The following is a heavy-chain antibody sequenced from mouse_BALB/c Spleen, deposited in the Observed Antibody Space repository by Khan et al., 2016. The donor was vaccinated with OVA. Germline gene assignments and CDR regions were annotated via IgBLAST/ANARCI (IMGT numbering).Heavy chain of an antibody. CDR1: GYTFTTYT. J-gene: IGHJ3*01. D-gene: IGHD2-14*01. CDR2: ISPSSGYT. V-gene: IGHV1-4*01. CDR3: AREGAYYRSDGWFAY. Sequence: VQLQESGTELARPGASVKMSCKAPGYTFTTYTMHWVKQRPGRGLEWIGYISPSSGYTNYNQKFKDKATLTADKSSITAYMQLSSLTSEDSAVYYCAREGAYYRSDGWFAYWGQGNLVTVSA.